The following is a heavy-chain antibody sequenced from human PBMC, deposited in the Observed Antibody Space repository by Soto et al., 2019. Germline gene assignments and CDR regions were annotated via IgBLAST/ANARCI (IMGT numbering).Heavy chain of an antibody. CDR1: GYSFTSYG. V-gene: IGHV1-18*01. CDR2: VSGYTFDT. J-gene: IGHJ6*02. CDR3: ARGSGVVNRYYYYGMDV. D-gene: IGHD3-3*01. Sequence: ASVKVSCKASGYSFTSYGISWVRQAPGQGLEWMGWVSGYTFDTIYVQKFQGRVTMTTDTSTSTAYMELSSLRSEDTAVYYCARGSGVVNRYYYYGMDVWGQGTSVTVSS.